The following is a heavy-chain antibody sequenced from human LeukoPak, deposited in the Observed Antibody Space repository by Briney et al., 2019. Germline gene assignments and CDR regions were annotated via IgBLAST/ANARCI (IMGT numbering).Heavy chain of an antibody. J-gene: IGHJ4*02. CDR2: IYYSGST. D-gene: IGHD6-13*01. Sequence: PSETLSLTCNVSGGSISSYYWSWIRQPPGKGLERIGYIYYSGSTNYNPSLKSRVTISIDTSKNQFSLKLSSVTAADTAVYYCARADSSSWYAPFDYWGQGTLVTVSS. CDR3: ARADSSSWYAPFDY. V-gene: IGHV4-59*01. CDR1: GGSISSYY.